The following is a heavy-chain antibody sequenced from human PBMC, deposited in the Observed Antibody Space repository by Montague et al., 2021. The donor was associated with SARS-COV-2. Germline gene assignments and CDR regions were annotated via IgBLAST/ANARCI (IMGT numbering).Heavy chain of an antibody. J-gene: IGHJ4*02. V-gene: IGHV4-4*07. CDR3: AGGYGSGSYSS. CDR1: GASNTSYY. D-gene: IGHD3-10*01. CDR2: IYTRRNT. Sequence: SETLSLTCTVSGASNTSYYWRWTPPPAGTGLESIALIYTRRNTNYNPSPKTRVTMSVDTSRKQFSLKLTSATAADTAVYYCAGGYGSGSYSSWGQGTLVTVAS.